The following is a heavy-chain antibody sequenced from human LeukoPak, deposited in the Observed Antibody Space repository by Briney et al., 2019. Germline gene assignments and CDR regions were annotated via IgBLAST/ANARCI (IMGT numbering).Heavy chain of an antibody. J-gene: IGHJ4*02. D-gene: IGHD4-17*01. CDR1: GFTFSSYS. V-gene: IGHV3-21*01. CDR2: ISSSSSYI. Sequence: NPGGSLRLSCAASGFTFSSYSMNWVRQAPGKGLEWVSSISSSSSYIYYADSVKGRFTISRDNAKNSLYLQMNSLRAEDTAVYYCASKGYGDYPFDYWGRGTLVTVSS. CDR3: ASKGYGDYPFDY.